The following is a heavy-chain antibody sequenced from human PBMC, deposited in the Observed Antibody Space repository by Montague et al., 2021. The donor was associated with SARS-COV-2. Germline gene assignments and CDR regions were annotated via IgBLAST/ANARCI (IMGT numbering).Heavy chain of an antibody. CDR3: ANDVGALLGSGSYQGY. V-gene: IGHV3-23*01. CDR2: TSGSCGST. J-gene: IGHJ4*02. Sequence: SLRLSCAASGFTFSSYAMSWVRQAPGKGLEWVSTTSGSCGSTYYADSVKVRFTISRDNSKNTLYLQMNSLRAEYTAVYYCANDVGALLGSGSYQGYWGQGTLVTVST. D-gene: IGHD3-10*01. CDR1: GFTFSSYA.